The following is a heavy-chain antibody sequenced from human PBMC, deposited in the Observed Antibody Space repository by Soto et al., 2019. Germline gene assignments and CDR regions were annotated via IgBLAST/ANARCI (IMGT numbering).Heavy chain of an antibody. J-gene: IGHJ4*02. V-gene: IGHV3-49*03. CDR2: IRSKAYGGTT. CDR3: TRDAYSGYDYFDY. CDR1: GFTIGDYA. D-gene: IGHD5-12*01. Sequence: GGSMRLSCTAAGFTIGDYAMSWFRKATGKGLEWVGFIRSKAYGGTTEYAASVKGRFTISRDDSKSIAYLQMNSLKTEDTAVYYCTRDAYSGYDYFDYWGQGTLVTVSS.